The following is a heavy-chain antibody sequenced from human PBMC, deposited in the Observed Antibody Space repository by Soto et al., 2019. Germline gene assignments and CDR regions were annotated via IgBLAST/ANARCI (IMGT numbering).Heavy chain of an antibody. CDR2: IYWNDDK. V-gene: IGHV2-5*01. Sequence: QITLKESGPTLVKPTQTLTLTCTFSGFSLSTSGVGVGWIRQPPGKALEWLALIYWNDDKRYSPSLKSRLTITKDTSKNQVVLTMTNMDPVDTATYYCARVTMVRGDRPFFDYWGQGTLVTVSS. D-gene: IGHD3-10*01. CDR3: ARVTMVRGDRPFFDY. CDR1: GFSLSTSGVG. J-gene: IGHJ4*02.